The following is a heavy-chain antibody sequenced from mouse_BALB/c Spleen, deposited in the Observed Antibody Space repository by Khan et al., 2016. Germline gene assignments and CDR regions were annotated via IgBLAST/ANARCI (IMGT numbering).Heavy chain of an antibody. V-gene: IGHV10S3*01. CDR1: GFTFNTNA. Sequence: EVQLVETGGGLVQPKGSLKLSCAASGFTFNTNAMNWVRQAPGKGLEWVARIRSKSNNYATYYADSVKDRFTISRDDSQSMLYLQMNNLKTEDTAMYYCVRGPYGSNWYFDVWGAGTTVTVSS. CDR2: IRSKSNNYAT. J-gene: IGHJ1*01. D-gene: IGHD1-1*01. CDR3: VRGPYGSNWYFDV.